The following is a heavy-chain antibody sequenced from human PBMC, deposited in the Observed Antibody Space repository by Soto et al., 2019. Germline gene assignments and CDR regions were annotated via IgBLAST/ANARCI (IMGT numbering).Heavy chain of an antibody. D-gene: IGHD5-18*01. V-gene: IGHV4-59*01. CDR2: IYYSGST. J-gene: IGHJ4*02. CDR1: GGSISSYY. Sequence: VQLPESGPGLVKPSETLSLTCTVSGGSISSYYWSCIRQPPGKVLEWIGYIYYSGSTNYNTSLKSSVTISVDTSKNQFALKRSSVTAADTAVYSCARGGGIHRWTYYFDYWGQGTLVTVSS. CDR3: ARGGGIHRWTYYFDY.